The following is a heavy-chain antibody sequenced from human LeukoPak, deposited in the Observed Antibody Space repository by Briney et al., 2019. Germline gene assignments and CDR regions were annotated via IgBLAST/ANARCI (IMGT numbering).Heavy chain of an antibody. J-gene: IGHJ5*02. CDR3: ARHSGSSGWVDWFDP. CDR2: IYYSGST. D-gene: IGHD6-19*01. Sequence: SETLSLTCTVSGGSISSYYWSWIRQPPGKGLERIGYIYYSGSTNYNPSLKSRVTISVDTSKNQFSLKLSSVTAADTAVYYCARHSGSSGWVDWFDPWGQGTLVTVSS. V-gene: IGHV4-59*08. CDR1: GGSISSYY.